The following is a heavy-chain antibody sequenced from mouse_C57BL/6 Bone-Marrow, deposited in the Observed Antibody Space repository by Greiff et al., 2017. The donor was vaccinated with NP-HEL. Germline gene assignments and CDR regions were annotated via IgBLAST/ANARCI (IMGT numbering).Heavy chain of an antibody. V-gene: IGHV1-26*01. CDR2: INPNNGGT. Sequence: EVHLVESGPELVKPGASVKISCKASGYTFTDYYVNWVKQSHGKSLEWIGDINPNNGGTSYNQKFKGKATLTVDKSSSTAYMELRSLTSEDSAVYYCARETYSGDDGAMDYWGQGTSVTVSS. D-gene: IGHD2-9*01. J-gene: IGHJ4*01. CDR1: GYTFTDYY. CDR3: ARETYSGDDGAMDY.